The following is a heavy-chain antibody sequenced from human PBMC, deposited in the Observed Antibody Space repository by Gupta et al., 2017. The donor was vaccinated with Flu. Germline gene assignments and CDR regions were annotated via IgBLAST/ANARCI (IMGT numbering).Heavy chain of an antibody. CDR3: ARSWELKSYFDY. CDR2: ISSSSSYI. Sequence: EVQLVESGGGLVKPGGSLRLSCAASGFTFSSYSMNWVRQAPGKGLEWVSSISSSSSYIYYADSVKGRFTISRDNAKNSLYLQMNSLRAEDTAVYYCARSWELKSYFDYWGQGTLVTVSS. J-gene: IGHJ4*02. D-gene: IGHD1-7*01. CDR1: GFTFSSYS. V-gene: IGHV3-21*01.